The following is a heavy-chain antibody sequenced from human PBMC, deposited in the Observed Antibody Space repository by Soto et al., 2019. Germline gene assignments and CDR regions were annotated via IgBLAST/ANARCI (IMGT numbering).Heavy chain of an antibody. CDR2: IYYSGST. J-gene: IGHJ4*02. CDR1: GGSISSGDYY. D-gene: IGHD1-26*01. Sequence: SETLSLTCTVSGGSISSGDYYWSWIRQPPGKGLEWIGYIYYSGSTYYNPSLKSRVTISVDTSKNQFSLKLSSVTAADTAVYYCARDRVVGATTFDYWGQGTLVTVSS. V-gene: IGHV4-30-4*01. CDR3: ARDRVVGATTFDY.